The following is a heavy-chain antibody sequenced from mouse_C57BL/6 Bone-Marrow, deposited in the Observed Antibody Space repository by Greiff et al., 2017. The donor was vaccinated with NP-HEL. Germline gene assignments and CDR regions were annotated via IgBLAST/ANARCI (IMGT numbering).Heavy chain of an antibody. CDR3: ARRLTTVVARRGYFDV. CDR2: INPNYGTT. V-gene: IGHV1-39*01. D-gene: IGHD1-1*01. J-gene: IGHJ1*03. Sequence: EVQLQQSGPELVKPGASVKISCKASGYSFTDYNMNWVKQSNGKSLEWIGVINPNYGTTSYNQKFKGKATLTVDQSSSTAYMQLNSLTSEDSAVYYCARRLTTVVARRGYFDVWGTGTTVTVSS. CDR1: GYSFTDYN.